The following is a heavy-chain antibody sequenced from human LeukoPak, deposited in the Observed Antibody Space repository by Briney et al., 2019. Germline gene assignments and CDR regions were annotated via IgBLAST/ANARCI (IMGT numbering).Heavy chain of an antibody. Sequence: SQTLSLTCTVSGGSISSNAYYWGWIRQHPGKGLEWIGSIYYSGSTYYNPSLKSRVTISLDTSKNQFSLRLSSVTAADTAVYYCATSGGSLNWFDPWGQGTLVTVSS. D-gene: IGHD2-15*01. J-gene: IGHJ5*02. CDR1: GGSISSNAYY. CDR3: ATSGGSLNWFDP. CDR2: IYYSGST. V-gene: IGHV4-31*03.